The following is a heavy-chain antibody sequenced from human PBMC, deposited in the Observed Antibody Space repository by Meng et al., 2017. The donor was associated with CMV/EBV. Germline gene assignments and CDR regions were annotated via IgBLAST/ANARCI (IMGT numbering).Heavy chain of an antibody. J-gene: IGHJ4*02. CDR2: IYSGGST. V-gene: IGHV3-66*02. CDR3: ARGIPPVRYYYDSSGYDY. Sequence: GESLKISCAASGFTVSSNYMSWVRQAPGKGLEWVSVIYSGGSTYYADSVKGRFTISRDNSKSTLYLQMNSLRAEDTAVYYCARGIPPVRYYYDSSGYDYWGQGTLVTVSS. CDR1: GFTVSSNY. D-gene: IGHD3-22*01.